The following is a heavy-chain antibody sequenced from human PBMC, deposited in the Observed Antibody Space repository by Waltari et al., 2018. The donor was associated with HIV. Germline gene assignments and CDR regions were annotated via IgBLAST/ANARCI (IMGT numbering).Heavy chain of an antibody. V-gene: IGHV4-38-2*02. CDR3: ARSITMIEGVPNWFDP. Sequence: QLQVQESGPGLVQPPETLSLTCTFSGDSITSASYWGWIRQPPGKGLEWIGSIYHTGNTYYNPSLKSRVTISVDTSKNQFFLRLFSVTAADTAMYYCARSITMIEGVPNWFDPWGQGTLVTVSS. CDR1: GDSITSASY. J-gene: IGHJ5*02. D-gene: IGHD3-22*01. CDR2: IYHTGNT.